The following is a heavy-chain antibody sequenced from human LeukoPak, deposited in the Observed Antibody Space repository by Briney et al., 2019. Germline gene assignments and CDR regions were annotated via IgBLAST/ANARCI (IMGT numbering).Heavy chain of an antibody. Sequence: GGSLRLSCAASGFTVNSYAMTWVRQAPGKGLEWVSVIYNDGSSYYADSVKGRFTISRDNSKNTLYLQMNSLRAEDTAVYYCARDRPFGGVLDFDYWGQGTLVTVSS. D-gene: IGHD3-16*01. CDR2: IYNDGSS. CDR3: ARDRPFGGVLDFDY. V-gene: IGHV3-66*01. J-gene: IGHJ4*02. CDR1: GFTVNSYA.